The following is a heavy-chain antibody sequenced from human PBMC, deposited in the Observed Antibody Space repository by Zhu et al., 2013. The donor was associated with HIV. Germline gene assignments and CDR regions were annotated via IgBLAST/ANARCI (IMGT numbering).Heavy chain of an antibody. Sequence: QVQLVQSGAEVKKPGSSVKVSCKASGGTFSSYAISWVRQAPGQGLEWMGGIIPIFGTANYAQKFQGRVTITADESTSTAYMELSSLRSEDTAVYYCARDLRMGPTPSYYYYGMDVWGQGTTVTVSS. D-gene: IGHD2-15*01. J-gene: IGHJ6*02. CDR3: ARDLRMGPTPSYYYYGMDV. V-gene: IGHV1-69*01. CDR2: IIPIFGTA. CDR1: GGTFSSYA.